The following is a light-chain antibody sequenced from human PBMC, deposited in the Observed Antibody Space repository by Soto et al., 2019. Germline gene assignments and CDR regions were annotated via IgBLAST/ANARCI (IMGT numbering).Light chain of an antibody. CDR2: GAS. Sequence: EIVLTQSPGTLSLSPGERATLSCRASQSVSSSYLAWYLQKPCQAPRLLIYGASSSATGSPDGFSGSGSGRDFDLAISLMVPGDVAVYYCQQYGRSYRSFGGGTKVEIK. V-gene: IGKV3-20*01. CDR3: QQYGRSYRS. CDR1: QSVSSSY. J-gene: IGKJ4*01.